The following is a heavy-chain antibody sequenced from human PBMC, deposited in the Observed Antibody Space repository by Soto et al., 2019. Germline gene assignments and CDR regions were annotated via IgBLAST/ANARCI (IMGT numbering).Heavy chain of an antibody. Sequence: QVHLVQSGAEVKKPGASVKVSCKGSGYAFTTHGITWVRQAPGQVLEWMGWISAHNGNTNYAQKLQGRVTVTRDTTTSTAYMELRSLRSDDTAVYYCARGRYGDYWGQGALVTVSS. D-gene: IGHD1-1*01. CDR2: ISAHNGNT. V-gene: IGHV1-18*01. J-gene: IGHJ4*02. CDR3: ARGRYGDY. CDR1: GYAFTTHG.